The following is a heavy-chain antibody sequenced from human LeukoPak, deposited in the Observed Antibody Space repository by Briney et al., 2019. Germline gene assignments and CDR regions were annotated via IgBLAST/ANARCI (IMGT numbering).Heavy chain of an antibody. Sequence: SGGSLRLSCAASGFTFSSYAMRWVRQAPGKGREWVSAISGSGGSTYYADSVKGRFTISRDNSKNTLYLQMNSLSAEDTAVYYCASSGWDFDYWGQGTLVTVSS. D-gene: IGHD6-19*01. CDR2: ISGSGGST. J-gene: IGHJ4*02. CDR3: ASSGWDFDY. V-gene: IGHV3-23*01. CDR1: GFTFSSYA.